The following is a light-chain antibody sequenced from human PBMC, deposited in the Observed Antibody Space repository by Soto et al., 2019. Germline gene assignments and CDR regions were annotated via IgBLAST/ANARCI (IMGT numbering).Light chain of an antibody. CDR3: CSYAGSYVV. CDR2: DVN. V-gene: IGLV2-11*01. Sequence: QSALTQPRSVSGSPGQSVTISCTGTSSDVGGYKYVSWYQQHPGKAPKLMIYDVNKRPSGVPDRFAGSKSGNTASLTISGQQAEDEADYYCCSYAGSYVVFGGGTKLTVL. J-gene: IGLJ2*01. CDR1: SSDVGGYKY.